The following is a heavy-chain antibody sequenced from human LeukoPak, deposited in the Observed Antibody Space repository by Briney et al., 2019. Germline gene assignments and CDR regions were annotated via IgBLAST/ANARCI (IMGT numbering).Heavy chain of an antibody. Sequence: SQTLSLTCSVSGGSISRGSYYWHWIRQPAGKGLEWMGRIYNSGSTNYNPSLKSRVTISTDMSKNQFSLKLTSVTAAGTAVYYCARQTFGVLYFDSWGQGTLAIVSS. D-gene: IGHD3-10*01. CDR1: GGSISRGSYY. J-gene: IGHJ4*02. V-gene: IGHV4-61*02. CDR2: IYNSGST. CDR3: ARQTFGVLYFDS.